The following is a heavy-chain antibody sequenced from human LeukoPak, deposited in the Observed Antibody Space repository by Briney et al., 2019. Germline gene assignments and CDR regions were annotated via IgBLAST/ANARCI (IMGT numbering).Heavy chain of an antibody. J-gene: IGHJ4*02. CDR3: ARKDGYNSPDFDY. D-gene: IGHD5-24*01. CDR2: ISSSSSYI. V-gene: IGHV3-21*01. Sequence: GGSLRLSCAASGFTFSSYSMNWVRQAPGKGLEWVSSISSSSSYIYYADSVKGRFTISRDNAKNSLYLQMNSLRAEDTAVYYCARKDGYNSPDFDYWGQGTLVTVSS. CDR1: GFTFSSYS.